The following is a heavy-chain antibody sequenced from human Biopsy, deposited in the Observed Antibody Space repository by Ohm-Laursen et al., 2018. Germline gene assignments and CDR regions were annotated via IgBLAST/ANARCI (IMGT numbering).Heavy chain of an antibody. CDR1: TGTFNSYG. CDR3: AREAIGYQLPCDD. D-gene: IGHD2-2*01. CDR2: IIPILRTT. V-gene: IGHV1-69*11. J-gene: IGHJ4*02. Sequence: SSVKVSCKAPTGTFNSYGIILVRQAPGQGLEWMGRIIPILRTTAYAQTFLGRVTITADSPTSTVDMELTSLTSDDTAVYFCAREAIGYQLPCDDWGQGTLVTVSS.